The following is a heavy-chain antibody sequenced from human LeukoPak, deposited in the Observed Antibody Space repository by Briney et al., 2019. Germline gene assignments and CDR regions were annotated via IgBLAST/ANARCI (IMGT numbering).Heavy chain of an antibody. V-gene: IGHV3-7*01. CDR1: GFTFSDYW. CDR3: ARNPGIAASRGFFYYMDV. CDR2: VNQYGSET. D-gene: IGHD6-6*01. Sequence: GGSLRLSCAGFGFTFSDYWMSWVRQAPGKGLEWVANVNQYGSETYSLDSLKGRFTFSRDNGRNSLFLQMNNLRAEDTAVYYCARNPGIAASRGFFYYMDVWGKGTTVTVSS. J-gene: IGHJ6*03.